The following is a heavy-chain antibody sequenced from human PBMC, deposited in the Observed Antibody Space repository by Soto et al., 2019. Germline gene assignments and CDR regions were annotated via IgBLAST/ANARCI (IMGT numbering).Heavy chain of an antibody. J-gene: IGHJ5*02. Sequence: TSETLSLTCTVSGGSISSSSYYWGWIRQPPGKGLEWIGSIYYSGSTYYNPSLKSRVTISVDTSKNQFSLKLSSVTAADTAVYYCARDMMPSSIAARPQGFDPWGQGTLVTVSS. CDR1: GGSISSSSYY. CDR2: IYYSGST. V-gene: IGHV4-39*07. CDR3: ARDMMPSSIAARPQGFDP. D-gene: IGHD6-6*01.